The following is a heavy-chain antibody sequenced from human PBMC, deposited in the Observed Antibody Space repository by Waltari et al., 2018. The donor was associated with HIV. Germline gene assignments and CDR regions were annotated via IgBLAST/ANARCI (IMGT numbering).Heavy chain of an antibody. D-gene: IGHD3-16*01. CDR2: ISDGGTK. Sequence: EVQLVESGGGLVQPGGSLRLSCAGSGFTFSNYEMTWVRQAPGKGLWGILDISDGGTKYCADSVKARVSISRDNAKKSLYWQMNSLRAEDTAVYYCAKAVGETSGRYWGGDVWGQGSTVTVSS. CDR1: GFTFSNYE. CDR3: AKAVGETSGRYWGGDV. J-gene: IGHJ6*02. V-gene: IGHV3-48*03.